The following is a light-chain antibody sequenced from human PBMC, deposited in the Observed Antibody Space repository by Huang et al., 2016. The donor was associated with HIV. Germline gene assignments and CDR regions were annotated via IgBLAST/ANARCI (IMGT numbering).Light chain of an antibody. CDR2: AAS. J-gene: IGKJ3*01. CDR1: QIGSSH. Sequence: ETVMTQSPVTLSVSPGDRASLSCRSRQIGSSHVAWYQQKPGQAPRLLIYAASTRATGVPARFSGSGAGTEFTLTISTLQSEDSAVYYCQQYNDFRSTFGPGTRVEIK. CDR3: QQYNDFRST. V-gene: IGKV3-15*01.